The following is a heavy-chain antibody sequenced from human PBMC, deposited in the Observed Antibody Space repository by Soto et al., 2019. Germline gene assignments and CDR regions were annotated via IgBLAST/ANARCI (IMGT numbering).Heavy chain of an antibody. V-gene: IGHV4-59*01. J-gene: IGHJ4*02. D-gene: IGHD6-13*01. CDR1: GGSMIAYY. CDR2: TYYSGST. Sequence: GTLSLTCTVSGGSMIAYYWNWMRQPPGKGLQWIGYTYYSGSTTYNPSLKSRVTISVDSSKNQFSLKLDSVTPADTAVYYCARVRGTAGKRYFDYWGPGTLVTVSS. CDR3: ARVRGTAGKRYFDY.